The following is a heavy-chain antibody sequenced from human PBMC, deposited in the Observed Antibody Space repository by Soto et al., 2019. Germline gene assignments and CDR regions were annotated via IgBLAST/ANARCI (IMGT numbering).Heavy chain of an antibody. D-gene: IGHD3-22*01. J-gene: IGHJ6*02. CDR3: ARDREVVVIHIYCYYGMEV. CDR2: IWFYGSNK. CDR1: GFTFSNYG. Sequence: GGSLRISCAASGFTFSNYGMHWVRQGPGKVLDLVAVIWFYGSNKYYAYSVKGRFTISRDNYNNTLYLQMNSLRAEDTAVYYCARDREVVVIHIYCYYGMEVWGQGTTVNVSS. V-gene: IGHV3-33*01.